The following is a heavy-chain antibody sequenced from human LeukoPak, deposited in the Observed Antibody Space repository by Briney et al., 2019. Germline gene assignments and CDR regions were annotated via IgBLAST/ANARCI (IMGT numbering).Heavy chain of an antibody. Sequence: SVKVSCKASGGTFSSYTISWVRQAPGQALEWMGRIIPILGIANYAQKFQGRVTITADKSTSTAYMELSSLRSEDTAVHYCASLGYSGSPTPLDYWGQGTLVTVSS. CDR1: GGTFSSYT. V-gene: IGHV1-69*02. CDR2: IIPILGIA. D-gene: IGHD1-26*01. J-gene: IGHJ4*02. CDR3: ASLGYSGSPTPLDY.